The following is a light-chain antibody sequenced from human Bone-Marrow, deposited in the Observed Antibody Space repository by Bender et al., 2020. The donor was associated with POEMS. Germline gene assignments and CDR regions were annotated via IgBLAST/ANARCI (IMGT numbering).Light chain of an antibody. J-gene: IGLJ2*01. V-gene: IGLV3-1*01. Sequence: SYELTQPPSVSVSPGQTASITCSGDKLGDKYACWYQQKPGQSPVLVIYQDSKRPSGIPERFSGSNSGNTATLTINGTQAMDEADYYCQAWGSTSAVFGGGTKLTVL. CDR3: QAWGSTSAV. CDR2: QDS. CDR1: KLGDKY.